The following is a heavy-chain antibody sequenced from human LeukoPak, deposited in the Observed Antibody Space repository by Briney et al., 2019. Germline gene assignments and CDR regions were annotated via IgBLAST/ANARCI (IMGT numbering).Heavy chain of an antibody. V-gene: IGHV3-30-3*01. D-gene: IGHD3-10*01. J-gene: IGHJ4*02. CDR1: GFTFSSYA. CDR3: AREPGYYYGSGKYFDY. CDR2: ISYDGSNK. Sequence: GGSLRLSCAASGFTFSSYAMHWVRQAPGKGLEWVAVISYDGSNKYYADSVKGRFTISRDNSKNTLYLQMNSLRAEDTAVYYCAREPGYYYGSGKYFDYWGPGTLVTVFS.